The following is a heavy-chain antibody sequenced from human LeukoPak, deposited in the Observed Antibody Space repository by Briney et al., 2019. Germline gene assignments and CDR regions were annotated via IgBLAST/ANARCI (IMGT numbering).Heavy chain of an antibody. J-gene: IGHJ5*02. V-gene: IGHV3-21*01. Sequence: GGSLRLSCAASGFTFSSYSMNWVRQAPGKGLEWVSSISSSSSYIYYADSVKGRFTISRDNAENSLYLQMNSLRAEDTAVYYCARAGMDCSSTSCYRLDLDPWGQGTLVTVSS. CDR1: GFTFSSYS. D-gene: IGHD2-2*01. CDR3: ARAGMDCSSTSCYRLDLDP. CDR2: ISSSSSYI.